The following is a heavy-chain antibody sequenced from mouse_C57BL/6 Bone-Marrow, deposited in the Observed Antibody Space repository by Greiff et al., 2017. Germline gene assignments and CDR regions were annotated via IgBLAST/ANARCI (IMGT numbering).Heavy chain of an antibody. J-gene: IGHJ4*01. Sequence: QVQLKESGPGLVQPSQSLSITCTVSGFSFTSYGVHWVRQSPGKGLEWLGVIWSGGSTDYNAAFISRLSISNDNSKSQVFFKMNRLQADDTAIYYCDRRGTIVTFYAMDYWGQGTSVTVSS. D-gene: IGHD2-5*01. V-gene: IGHV2-2*01. CDR3: DRRGTIVTFYAMDY. CDR1: GFSFTSYG. CDR2: IWSGGST.